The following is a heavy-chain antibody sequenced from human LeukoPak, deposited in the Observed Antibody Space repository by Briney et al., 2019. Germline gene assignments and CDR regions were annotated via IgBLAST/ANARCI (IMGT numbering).Heavy chain of an antibody. D-gene: IGHD2-2*01. CDR1: GGSISSYY. J-gene: IGHJ3*02. Sequence: SGTLSLTCTVSGGSISSYYWSWIRQPAGKGLEWIGRIYTSGSTNYNPSLKSRVTMSVDTSKNQFPLKLRSVTAAHTAVYYCARGEPVIVVVPAATRDAFDIWGQGTMVTVSS. V-gene: IGHV4-4*07. CDR2: IYTSGST. CDR3: ARGEPVIVVVPAATRDAFDI.